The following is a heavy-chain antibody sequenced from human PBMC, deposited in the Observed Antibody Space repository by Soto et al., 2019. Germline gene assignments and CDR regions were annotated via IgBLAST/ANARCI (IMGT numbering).Heavy chain of an antibody. Sequence: ASVKVSCKASGITFSTYAIHWVRQAPGQRLEWMGWINAGNGDTRYSQKFQGRVTLTRDTSASTAYMDLSSLRSEDTALYYCARAISGYVTWGQGTLVTAPQ. CDR3: ARAISGYVT. J-gene: IGHJ5*02. CDR2: INAGNGDT. D-gene: IGHD5-12*01. V-gene: IGHV1-3*01. CDR1: GITFSTYA.